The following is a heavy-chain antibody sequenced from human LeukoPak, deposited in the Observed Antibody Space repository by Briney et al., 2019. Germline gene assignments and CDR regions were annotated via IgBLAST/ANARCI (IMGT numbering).Heavy chain of an antibody. J-gene: IGHJ4*02. Sequence: GGTLRLSCAASGFTFSSYGMSWVRQAPGKGLEWVSAISGSGGSTYYADSVKGRSTISRDNSKNTLYLQMNSLRAEDTAVYYCAKDFLGYYGSGSYYVQRFFDYWGQGTLVTVSS. D-gene: IGHD3-10*01. V-gene: IGHV3-23*01. CDR1: GFTFSSYG. CDR3: AKDFLGYYGSGSYYVQRFFDY. CDR2: ISGSGGST.